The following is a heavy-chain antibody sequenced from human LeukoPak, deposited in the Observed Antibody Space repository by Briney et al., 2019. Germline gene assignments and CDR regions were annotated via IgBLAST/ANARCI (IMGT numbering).Heavy chain of an antibody. D-gene: IGHD3-9*01. J-gene: IGHJ2*01. Sequence: SETLSLTCTVSGGSISSYYWSWIRQPAGKGLEWIGRIYTSGSTNYNPSLKSRVTMSVDTSKNQFSLKLSSVTAADTAVYYCARIETNYDILTGYYLGSWYFDLWGRGTLVTVSS. CDR2: IYTSGST. V-gene: IGHV4-4*07. CDR3: ARIETNYDILTGYYLGSWYFDL. CDR1: GGSISSYY.